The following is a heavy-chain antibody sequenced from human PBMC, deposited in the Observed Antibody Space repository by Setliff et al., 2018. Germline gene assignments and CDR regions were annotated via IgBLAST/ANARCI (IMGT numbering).Heavy chain of an antibody. Sequence: PSETLSLTCTVSGGSIGSGGYYWSWIRQHPGKGLEWIGYIYYSGSTYYNPSLKSRVTISVDTSKNQFSLKLSSVTAADTAVYYCARVYADTVDAFAIWGQGTMVTVSS. D-gene: IGHD5-18*01. V-gene: IGHV4-31*03. CDR1: GGSIGSGGYY. CDR2: IYYSGST. J-gene: IGHJ3*02. CDR3: ARVYADTVDAFAI.